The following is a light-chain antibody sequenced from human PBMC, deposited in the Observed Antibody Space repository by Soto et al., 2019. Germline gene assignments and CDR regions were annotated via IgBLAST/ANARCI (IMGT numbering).Light chain of an antibody. J-gene: IGLJ1*01. V-gene: IGLV2-23*02. CDR3: CSWAGSNTFYF. Sequence: QSVLTQPASVSGPPGQSITISCTGTTTDVGSYNLVSWYQQHPGRAPKLMIYEVSRRPSGVSNRFSGSKSGNTASLTISGLQAEDEADYYCCSWAGSNTFYFFGTGTKVTVL. CDR1: TTDVGSYNL. CDR2: EVS.